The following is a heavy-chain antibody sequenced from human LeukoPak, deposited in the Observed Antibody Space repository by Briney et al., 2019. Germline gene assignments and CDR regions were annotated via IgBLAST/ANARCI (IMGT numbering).Heavy chain of an antibody. J-gene: IGHJ3*02. D-gene: IGHD3-9*01. CDR1: GFTFSSYG. CDR2: IRYDGSNK. Sequence: GGSLRLSCAASGFTFSSYGMHWVRQAPGKGLEWVAFIRYDGSNKYYADSVKGRFTISRDNSKNTLYLQMNSLRAEDTAVYYCAREYDILTGYYASDIWGQGTMVTVSS. CDR3: AREYDILTGYYASDI. V-gene: IGHV3-30*02.